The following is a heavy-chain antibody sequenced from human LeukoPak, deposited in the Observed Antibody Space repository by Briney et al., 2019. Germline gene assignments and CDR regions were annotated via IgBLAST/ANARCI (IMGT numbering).Heavy chain of an antibody. V-gene: IGHV3-7*01. CDR1: GFTLSYYW. J-gene: IGHJ4*02. CDR2: INEDGSEK. CDR3: AREVGTTGIVNY. D-gene: IGHD1-26*01. Sequence: GGSLRLSCAASGFTLSYYWMTWVRQAPGKGLEWVANINEDGSEKYYVDPVKGRFTISRDNAKNSLCLQMNSLRAEDTAVYYCAREVGTTGIVNYWGQGTLVTVSS.